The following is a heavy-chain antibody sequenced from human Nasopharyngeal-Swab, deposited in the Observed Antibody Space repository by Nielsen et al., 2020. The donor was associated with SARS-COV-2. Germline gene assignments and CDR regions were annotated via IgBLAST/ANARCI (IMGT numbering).Heavy chain of an antibody. V-gene: IGHV1-69*13. J-gene: IGHJ4*02. Sequence: SVKVSCKASGGTFSSYAISWVRQAPGQGLEWMGGIIPIFGTANYAQKFQGRVTITADESTSTAYMELSSLRSEGTAVYYCARGSGSSSWELDYWGQGTLVTVSS. CDR3: ARGSGSSSWELDY. CDR1: GGTFSSYA. D-gene: IGHD6-13*01. CDR2: IIPIFGTA.